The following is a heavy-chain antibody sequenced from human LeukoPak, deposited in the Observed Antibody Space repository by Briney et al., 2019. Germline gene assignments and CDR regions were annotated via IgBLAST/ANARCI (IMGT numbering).Heavy chain of an antibody. D-gene: IGHD2-8*01. Sequence: SVKVSCKASGGTFSSYAISWVRQAPGQGLEWMGGIIPIFGTANYAQKFQGRVTITADESTSTAYMELSSLRSEDTAVYYCARVRAVRIVLMVYGAFDYWGQGTLVTVSS. CDR3: ARVRAVRIVLMVYGAFDY. CDR2: IIPIFGTA. J-gene: IGHJ4*02. V-gene: IGHV1-69*13. CDR1: GGTFSSYA.